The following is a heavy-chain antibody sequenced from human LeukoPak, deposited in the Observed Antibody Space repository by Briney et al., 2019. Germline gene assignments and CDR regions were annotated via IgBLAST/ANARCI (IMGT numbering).Heavy chain of an antibody. J-gene: IGHJ5*02. CDR3: ARGGSGSYQSGFDP. CDR2: ISAYSGNT. D-gene: IGHD3-10*01. V-gene: IGHV1-18*01. Sequence: GASVKVSCKASGYTFTNCGISWVRQAPGQGLEWMGWISAYSGNTNYAQKLQGRVTLTRDTSTSTAYMELRSLRSDDTAVYYCARGGSGSYQSGFDPWGQGTLVTVSS. CDR1: GYTFTNCG.